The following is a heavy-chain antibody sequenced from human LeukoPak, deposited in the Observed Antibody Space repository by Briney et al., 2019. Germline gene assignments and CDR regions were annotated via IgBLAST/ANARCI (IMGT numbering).Heavy chain of an antibody. J-gene: IGHJ4*02. D-gene: IGHD1-26*01. CDR1: GGSIITTNW. V-gene: IGHV4-4*02. CDR3: TRESGAFSPFGF. Sequence: SETLSLTCGVSGGSIITTNWWNWVRQPPGKGLEWIGEVHLNGATNYNPSLESRVSMSIDKSKNQLSLKLSSVTAADTATYYCTRESGAFSPFGFWGQGTLVTVSS. CDR2: VHLNGAT.